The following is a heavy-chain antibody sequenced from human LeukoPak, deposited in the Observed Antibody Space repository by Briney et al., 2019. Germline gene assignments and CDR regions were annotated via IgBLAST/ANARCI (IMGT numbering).Heavy chain of an antibody. Sequence: SVKVSCKASGGTFSSYATSWVRQAPGQGLEWMGGIIPIFGTANYAQKFQGRVTITADESTSTAYMELSSLRSEDTAVYYCAREVGATVTTFDYWGQGTLVTVSS. CDR1: GGTFSSYA. CDR3: AREVGATVTTFDY. J-gene: IGHJ4*02. D-gene: IGHD4-17*01. V-gene: IGHV1-69*13. CDR2: IIPIFGTA.